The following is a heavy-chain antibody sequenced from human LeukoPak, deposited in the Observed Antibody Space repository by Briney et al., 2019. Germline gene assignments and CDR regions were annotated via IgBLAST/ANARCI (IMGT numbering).Heavy chain of an antibody. CDR3: ARIGYSSSSFDY. V-gene: IGHV3-7*03. J-gene: IGHJ4*02. D-gene: IGHD6-6*01. CDR2: MKQDGSVK. Sequence: GGSLRLPCAASGFTFINYWMSWVRQAPGKGLEWVANMKQDGSVKYYVDSMKGRFTISRDNAKNSLYLQVSGLRAEDTAVYFCARIGYSSSSFDYWGQGVLVTVYS. CDR1: GFTFINYW.